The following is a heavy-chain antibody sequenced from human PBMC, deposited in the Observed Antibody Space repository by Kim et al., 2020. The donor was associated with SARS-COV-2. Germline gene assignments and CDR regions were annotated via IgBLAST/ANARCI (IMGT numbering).Heavy chain of an antibody. CDR3: ARDHASSAWSPLDF. Sequence: SETLSLTCSVSGAPITNDYWSWIRQPARKGLEWIGRVSPRGVADYNPSFKGRVSISLDSSANKISLRVASVTAADTAMYYCARDHASSAWSPLDFAGQGT. D-gene: IGHD6-13*01. J-gene: IGHJ4*02. CDR1: GAPITNDY. V-gene: IGHV4-4*07. CDR2: VSPRGVA.